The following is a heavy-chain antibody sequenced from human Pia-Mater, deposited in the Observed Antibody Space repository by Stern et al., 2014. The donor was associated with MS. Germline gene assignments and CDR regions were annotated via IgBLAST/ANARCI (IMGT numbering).Heavy chain of an antibody. CDR2: IYYTGRT. Sequence: VQLEESGPGLVKPSETLSLTCTVSGGSVSSSTYYWGWIRQPPGKNLEWIGSIYYTGRTYYNPSLTSRLPISIDASKNQFSLKLPSVTAADTAVYYCARQGSFDFWSGWGQGTLVTVSS. D-gene: IGHD3-3*01. CDR3: ARQGSFDFWSG. J-gene: IGHJ4*02. CDR1: GGSVSSSTYY. V-gene: IGHV4-39*01.